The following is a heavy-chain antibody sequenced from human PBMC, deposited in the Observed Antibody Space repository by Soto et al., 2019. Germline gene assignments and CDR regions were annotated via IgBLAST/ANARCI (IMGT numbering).Heavy chain of an antibody. J-gene: IGHJ1*01. V-gene: IGHV3-30-3*01. CDR3: ARASRSGWYPKD. D-gene: IGHD6-19*01. Sequence: GSLRLSCGNAGLSFSSYAIHKIRQAPGKGLEWVAVISYYGSNRYYADSVKGRFTISRDNSKNTLYLQMNSLRAEDTAVYYCARASRSGWYPKDWGQGTLVRVSS. CDR1: GLSFSSYA. CDR2: ISYYGSNR.